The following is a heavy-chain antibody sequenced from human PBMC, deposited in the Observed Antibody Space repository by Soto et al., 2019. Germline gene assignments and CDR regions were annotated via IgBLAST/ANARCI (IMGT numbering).Heavy chain of an antibody. Sequence: PGGSLRLSCAASGFTFDDYAMHWVRQAPGKGLEWVSLISWDGGSTYYADSVKGRFTISRDNSKNSLYLQMNSLRAEDTALYYCAKDLIRYCSSTSCHPFDNWGQGTLVTVSS. CDR1: GFTFDDYA. V-gene: IGHV3-43D*04. J-gene: IGHJ4*02. CDR2: ISWDGGST. CDR3: AKDLIRYCSSTSCHPFDN. D-gene: IGHD2-2*01.